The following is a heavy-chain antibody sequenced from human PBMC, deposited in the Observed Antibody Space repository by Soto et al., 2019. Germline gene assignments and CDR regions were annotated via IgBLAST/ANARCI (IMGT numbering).Heavy chain of an antibody. Sequence: QVQLVESGGGVGQPGRSLRLSCAASGFTFSSYALPWVRQAPGKGLEWVSVISYDGSNTYYADSVKGRLTISKDNDKNTLYLKTNSLRAEDTAVYYCERARGIGVHPEYFYYYGMAVWGQGTTVTVSS. D-gene: IGHD3-3*01. CDR3: ERARGIGVHPEYFYYYGMAV. CDR1: GFTFSSYA. V-gene: IGHV3-30-3*01. J-gene: IGHJ6*02. CDR2: ISYDGSNT.